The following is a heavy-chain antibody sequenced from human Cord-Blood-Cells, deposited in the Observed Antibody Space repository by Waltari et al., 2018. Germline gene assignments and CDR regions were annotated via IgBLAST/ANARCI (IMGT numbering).Heavy chain of an antibody. Sequence: EVQLVESGGGLVQPGGSLRLACAASGFTFSSYSMNWVRRVPGKGVGCVSYISSSISTIYYADSVKGRFTISRDNAKNSLYLQMNSLRDADTAVYYCARYIVEQQLVLFDYWGQGTLVTVSS. J-gene: IGHJ4*02. CDR2: ISSSISTI. V-gene: IGHV3-48*02. CDR1: GFTFSSYS. D-gene: IGHD6-13*01. CDR3: ARYIVEQQLVLFDY.